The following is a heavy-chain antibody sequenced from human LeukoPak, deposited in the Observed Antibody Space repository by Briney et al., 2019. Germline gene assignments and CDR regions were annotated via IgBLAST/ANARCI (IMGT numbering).Heavy chain of an antibody. D-gene: IGHD5-12*01. CDR2: ITWDGGST. Sequence: PGRSLRLSCDASGFTFDYYSMHWARQRPGKDLQWVSLITWDGGSTFYVDSVKGRFTISRDNSRESLSLQMNGLSTDDTGLYYCARERDRVIDYWGQGTLVTVSS. CDR1: GFTFDYYS. J-gene: IGHJ4*02. V-gene: IGHV3-43*01. CDR3: ARERDRVIDY.